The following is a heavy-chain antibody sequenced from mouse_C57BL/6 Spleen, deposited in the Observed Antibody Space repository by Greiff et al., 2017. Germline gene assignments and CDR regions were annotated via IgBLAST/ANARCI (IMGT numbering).Heavy chain of an antibody. CDR2: IHPNSGST. CDR1: GYTFTSYW. D-gene: IGHD1-1*02. CDR3: ARSLGGRSYRYFDV. V-gene: IGHV1-64*01. Sequence: VQLQQPGAELVKPGASVKLSCKASGYTFTSYWMHWVKQRPGQGLEWIGMIHPNSGSTNYNEKFKSKATLTVDESSSTAYMQLSSLTSDDSAVYYCARSLGGRSYRYFDVWGTGTTVTVSS. J-gene: IGHJ1*03.